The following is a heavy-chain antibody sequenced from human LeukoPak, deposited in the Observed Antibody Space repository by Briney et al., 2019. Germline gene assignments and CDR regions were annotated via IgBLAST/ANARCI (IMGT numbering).Heavy chain of an antibody. D-gene: IGHD3-22*01. CDR2: ISAYNGNT. CDR1: GYTFTSYG. V-gene: IGHV1-18*01. Sequence: GASVKVSCKASGYTFTSYGISWVRQAPGQGLEWMGWISAYNGNTNYAQKLQGRVTITTDESTSTAYMELSSLRSEDTAVYYCAREINYYDSSGYYSHFDYWGQRTLVTVSS. CDR3: AREINYYDSSGYYSHFDY. J-gene: IGHJ4*02.